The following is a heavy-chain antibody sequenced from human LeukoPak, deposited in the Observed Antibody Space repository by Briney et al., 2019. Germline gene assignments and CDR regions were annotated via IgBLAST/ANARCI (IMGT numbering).Heavy chain of an antibody. CDR1: GFTFSSYA. Sequence: GGSLRLSCAASGFTFSSYAMSWVRQAPGKGLEWVSAISGSGGSIYYADSVKGRFTISRDNSKNTLYLQMNSLRAEDTAVYYCAKLPEVVITTSPDYWGQGTLVTVSS. V-gene: IGHV3-23*01. J-gene: IGHJ4*02. CDR3: AKLPEVVITTSPDY. CDR2: ISGSGGSI. D-gene: IGHD3-22*01.